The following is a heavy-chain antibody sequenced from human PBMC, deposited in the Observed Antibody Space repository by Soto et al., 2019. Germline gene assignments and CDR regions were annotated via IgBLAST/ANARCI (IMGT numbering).Heavy chain of an antibody. CDR3: ARKIDVPTGMLDH. Sequence: EVHLLQSGGGLVQPGGSLRLSCATSGFTLSNSVMSWVRQAPGKGLEWVSTIAGKTYYSDSVKGRFTISRDNPQSTLYRQLNSLRAEDTAVYYCARKIDVPTGMLDHWGQGTLVTVSS. V-gene: IGHV3-23*01. CDR1: GFTLSNSV. J-gene: IGHJ4*02. CDR2: IAGKT. D-gene: IGHD2-2*01.